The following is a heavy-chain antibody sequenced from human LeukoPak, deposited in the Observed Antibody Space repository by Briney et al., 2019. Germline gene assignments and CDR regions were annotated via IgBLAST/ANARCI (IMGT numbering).Heavy chain of an antibody. CDR1: GGSISSYY. V-gene: IGHV4-59*12. Sequence: SETLSLTCTVSGGSISSYYWSWIRQPPGKGLEWIGYIYYSGSTNYNPSLKSRVTISVDTSKNQFSLKLSSVTAADTAVYYCARDRVRITMVRGVTRLYYFDYWGQGTLVTVSS. J-gene: IGHJ4*02. CDR2: IYYSGST. D-gene: IGHD3-10*01. CDR3: ARDRVRITMVRGVTRLYYFDY.